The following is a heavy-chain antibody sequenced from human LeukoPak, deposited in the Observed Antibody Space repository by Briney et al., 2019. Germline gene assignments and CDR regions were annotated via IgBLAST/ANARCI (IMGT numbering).Heavy chain of an antibody. Sequence: PGGCLRLSCAASGFTFSSYWMHWVRQAPGKGLVWVSRINSDGSSTSYADSVKGRFTISRDNAKNTLYLQMISLRAEDTAVYYCARGYPYDAFDIWGQGTMVTVPS. CDR1: GFTFSSYW. D-gene: IGHD1-1*01. V-gene: IGHV3-74*01. CDR3: ARGYPYDAFDI. CDR2: INSDGSST. J-gene: IGHJ3*02.